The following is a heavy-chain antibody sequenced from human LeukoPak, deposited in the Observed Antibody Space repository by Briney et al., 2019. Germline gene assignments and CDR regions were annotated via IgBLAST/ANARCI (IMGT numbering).Heavy chain of an antibody. CDR3: AKDVGSGWRYFDY. CDR2: IDAGGNT. Sequence: GGSLRLSCAASGFTVSRNVMNWVRQSPGKGLQWVSSIDAGGNTFYADSVRGRFTISRDNSGNTLFLQMNSLRADDSAMYYCAKDVGSGWRYFDYWGQGTLVSVSS. D-gene: IGHD6-19*01. V-gene: IGHV3-53*01. J-gene: IGHJ4*02. CDR1: GFTVSRNV.